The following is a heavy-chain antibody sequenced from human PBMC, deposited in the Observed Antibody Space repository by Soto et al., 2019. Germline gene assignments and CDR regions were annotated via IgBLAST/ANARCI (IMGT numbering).Heavy chain of an antibody. J-gene: IGHJ4*02. Sequence: QVQLQESGPGLVKPSETLSLTCTVSGGSISSYYWSWIRQPPGKGLEWIGYIYYSGSTNYNPSLKNRVTISVDTSKNQFSLKLSSVTAADTAVYYCARVAPPHNYFDYWGQGTLVTVSS. V-gene: IGHV4-59*01. CDR1: GGSISSYY. CDR2: IYYSGST. CDR3: ARVAPPHNYFDY.